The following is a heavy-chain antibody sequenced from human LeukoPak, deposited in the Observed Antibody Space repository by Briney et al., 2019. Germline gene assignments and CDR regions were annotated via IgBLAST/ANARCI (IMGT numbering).Heavy chain of an antibody. V-gene: IGHV5-51*01. CDR3: ARRAGASSHPYDY. Sequence: GESLKISGKGSGYSFTSYWIGWVRQIPGKGLEGMGIIYPGDSDTRYSPSFQGQVTISADKSISTAYLQWSSLKASATAMYYCARRAGASSHPYDYWGQATLVTVSS. D-gene: IGHD4-17*01. CDR1: GYSFTSYW. J-gene: IGHJ4*02. CDR2: IYPGDSDT.